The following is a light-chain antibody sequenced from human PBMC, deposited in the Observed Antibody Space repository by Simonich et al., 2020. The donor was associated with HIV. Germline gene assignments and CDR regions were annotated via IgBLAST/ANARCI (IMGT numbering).Light chain of an antibody. CDR1: SSDVGGYNY. J-gene: IGLJ2*01. CDR2: DVR. Sequence: QSALTQPASVSGSPGQSITISCTGPSSDVGGYNYVSWYQKHPGKAPKLIIYDVRKRPSGFSNRFSGSKSGNTASLTISGLRAEDEAVYYCSSYTSTSTWIFGGGTKLTVL. V-gene: IGLV2-14*01. CDR3: SSYTSTSTWI.